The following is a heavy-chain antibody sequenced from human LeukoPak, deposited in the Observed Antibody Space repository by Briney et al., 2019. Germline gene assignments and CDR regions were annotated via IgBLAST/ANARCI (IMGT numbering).Heavy chain of an antibody. D-gene: IGHD1-1*01. J-gene: IGHJ4*02. CDR1: GYTVTGCY. V-gene: IGHV1-2*02. CDR2: VNPNSGGT. CDR3: ARANWNDVGVYDY. Sequence: ASVKLSCKASGYTVTGCYMHWVRQAPGQGLEWMGWVNPNSGGTNYAQKFQGRVTMTRDTSISTAYMELRRLRSDDTAVYYCARANWNDVGVYDYWGQGTLVTVSS.